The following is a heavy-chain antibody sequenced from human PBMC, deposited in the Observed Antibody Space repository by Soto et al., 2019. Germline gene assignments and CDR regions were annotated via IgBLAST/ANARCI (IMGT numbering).Heavy chain of an antibody. J-gene: IGHJ4*02. Sequence: LRLSCAASGFTFTNYAMSWVRQAPGKGLEWISSSGGVGGGTYYADSVKGRFTLSRDNPKNTLYLQMHSLRADDTAVYYCAKGGSSGSGYFWGVDFWGQGTLVTVSS. CDR2: SGGVGGGT. V-gene: IGHV3-23*01. CDR1: GFTFTNYA. CDR3: AKGGSSGSGYFWGVDF. D-gene: IGHD3-22*01.